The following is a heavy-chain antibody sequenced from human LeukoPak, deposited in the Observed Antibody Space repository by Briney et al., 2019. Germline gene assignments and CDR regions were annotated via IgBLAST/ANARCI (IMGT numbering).Heavy chain of an antibody. CDR1: GYTFAGYY. J-gene: IGHJ4*02. V-gene: IGHV1-2*04. CDR3: ARESGDGSGSYDY. D-gene: IGHD3-10*01. CDR2: INPNSGGT. Sequence: ASVKVSCKASGYTFAGYYMHWVRQAPGQGLEWMGWINPNSGGTNYAQKFQGWVTMTRDTSINTAYMELSSLRSDDTAVYYCARESGDGSGSYDYWGQGTLVTVSS.